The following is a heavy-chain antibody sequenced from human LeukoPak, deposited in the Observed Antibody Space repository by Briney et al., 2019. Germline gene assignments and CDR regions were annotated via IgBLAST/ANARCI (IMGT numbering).Heavy chain of an antibody. J-gene: IGHJ3*02. CDR2: IYSGGST. CDR1: GFTVSSNY. V-gene: IGHV3-53*01. CDR3: ARDRSGYEDDAFDI. D-gene: IGHD5-12*01. Sequence: GGSLRLSCAASGFTVSSNYMSWVRQAPGKGLEWISVIYSGGSTYYADSVKGRFTISRDNSKNTLYLQMNSLRAEDTAVYYCARDRSGYEDDAFDIWGQGTMVTVSS.